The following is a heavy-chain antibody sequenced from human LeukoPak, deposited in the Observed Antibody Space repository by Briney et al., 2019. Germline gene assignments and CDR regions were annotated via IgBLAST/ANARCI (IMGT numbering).Heavy chain of an antibody. J-gene: IGHJ6*02. CDR2: ISGSGGST. CDR3: AKVRGGGEPSWVYYYYGMDV. V-gene: IGHV3-23*01. Sequence: PGASLRLSCAASGFTFSSYAMSWVCQAPGKGVEWVSAISGSGGSTYYADSVKGRFTISRDNSKNTLYLQMNSLRAEDTAVYYCAKVRGGGEPSWVYYYYGMDVWGQGTTVTVSS. D-gene: IGHD3-16*01. CDR1: GFTFSSYA.